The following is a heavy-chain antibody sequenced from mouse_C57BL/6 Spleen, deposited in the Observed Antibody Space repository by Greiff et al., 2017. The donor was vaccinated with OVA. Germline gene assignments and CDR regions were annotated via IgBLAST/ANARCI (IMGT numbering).Heavy chain of an antibody. D-gene: IGHD1-1*01. CDR3: TTWGTTVVATTDY. CDR2: IEPEDGDT. V-gene: IGHV14-1*01. CDR1: GFNIKDYY. J-gene: IGHJ4*01. Sequence: VQLKQSGAELVRPGASVKLSCTASGFNIKDYYMHWVKQRPEQGLEWIGRIEPEDGDTESAPKFQGKATMTADTSSNTAYLQLSSLTSEDTAVYYCTTWGTTVVATTDYWGQGTSVTVSS.